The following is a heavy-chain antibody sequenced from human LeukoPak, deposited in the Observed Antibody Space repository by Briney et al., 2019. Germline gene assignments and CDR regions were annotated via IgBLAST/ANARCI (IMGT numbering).Heavy chain of an antibody. J-gene: IGHJ6*02. CDR3: ARGQYTYGMDV. CDR2: IYHSGSGST. D-gene: IGHD4-11*01. V-gene: IGHV4-30-2*01. Sequence: SETLSLTCTVSGGSISSGGHSWSWIRQPPGKGLEWIGYIYHSGSGSTYYNPSLKSRVTISIDKSKNQFSLKLNSVTAADTAVYYCARGQYTYGMDVWGQGTTVTVSS. CDR1: GGSISSGGHS.